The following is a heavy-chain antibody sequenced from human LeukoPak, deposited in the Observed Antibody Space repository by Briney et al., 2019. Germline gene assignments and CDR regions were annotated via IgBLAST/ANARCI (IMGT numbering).Heavy chain of an antibody. CDR3: AKDTAMATIGFDY. Sequence: GGSLRLSCAASGFTFDDYAMHWVRQAPGKGLDWFSLISGDGGSTFYVDSVKGRFTISRDNSKNSLYLQMNSLRTEDTALYYCAKDTAMATIGFDYWGQGTLVTVSS. CDR1: GFTFDDYA. J-gene: IGHJ4*02. D-gene: IGHD5-18*01. CDR2: ISGDGGST. V-gene: IGHV3-43*02.